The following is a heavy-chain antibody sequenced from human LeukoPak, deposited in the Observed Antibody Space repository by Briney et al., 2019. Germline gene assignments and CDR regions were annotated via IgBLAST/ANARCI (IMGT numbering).Heavy chain of an antibody. Sequence: PSETLSLTCAVSGYSISSGCYWGWIRQPPGKGLEWIGSIYHSGSTYYNPSLKSRVTISVDSSKNQFSLKLSSVTAADTAVYYCARHWPVEMATPFDYWGQGTLVTVSS. CDR1: GYSISSGCY. CDR3: ARHWPVEMATPFDY. D-gene: IGHD5-24*01. V-gene: IGHV4-38-2*01. CDR2: IYHSGST. J-gene: IGHJ4*02.